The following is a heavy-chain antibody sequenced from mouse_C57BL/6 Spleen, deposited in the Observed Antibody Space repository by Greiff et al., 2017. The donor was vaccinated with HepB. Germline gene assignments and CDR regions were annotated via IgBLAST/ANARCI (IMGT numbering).Heavy chain of an antibody. V-gene: IGHV1-64*01. CDR2: IHPNSGST. J-gene: IGHJ2*01. D-gene: IGHD3-1*01. CDR1: GYTFTSYW. Sequence: QVQLQQPGAELVKPGDSVKLSCKASGYTFTSYWMHWVKQRPGQGLEWIGMIHPNSGSTNYNEKFKSKATLTVDKSSSTAYMQLSSLTSEDSAVYYCAKVGDDYFDYWGQGTTLTVSS. CDR3: AKVGDDYFDY.